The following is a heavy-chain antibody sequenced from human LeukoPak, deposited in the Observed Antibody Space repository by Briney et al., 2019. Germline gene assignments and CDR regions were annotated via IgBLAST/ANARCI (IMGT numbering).Heavy chain of an antibody. V-gene: IGHV1-24*01. CDR3: ATDGAHIVVAGFDY. CDR2: FDPEDGET. CDR1: GYTLTELS. Sequence: ASVKVSCKASGYTLTELSMHWVRQAPGKGLEWMGGFDPEDGETIYAQKFQGRVTMTEDTSTDTAYMELSSLRSEDTAVYYCATDGAHIVVAGFDYWGQGTLVTVSS. J-gene: IGHJ4*02. D-gene: IGHD2-21*01.